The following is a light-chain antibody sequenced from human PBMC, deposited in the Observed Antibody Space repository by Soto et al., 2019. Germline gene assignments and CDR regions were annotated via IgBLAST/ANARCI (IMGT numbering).Light chain of an antibody. J-gene: IGKJ4*01. V-gene: IGKV3-20*01. Sequence: EIVWTQSPGTLSLSPGERATLSCRASQSVSSSYLAWYQQKPGQAPRLLIYGASSRATGIPDRFSGSGSGTDFTLTISRLEPEDFAVYYCQQYNNWPPTFGGGTKVDIK. CDR2: GAS. CDR1: QSVSSSY. CDR3: QQYNNWPPT.